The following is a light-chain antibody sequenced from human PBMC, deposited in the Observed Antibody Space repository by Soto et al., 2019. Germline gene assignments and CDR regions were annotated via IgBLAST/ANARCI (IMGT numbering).Light chain of an antibody. V-gene: IGLV7-43*01. CDR2: STS. CDR3: LLFYGGVQV. Sequence: QAVVTQEPSVNVSPGGAGTLICGSNTGAVTTSNYPNGSQQKPGQPPRTLTYSTSHTLPWTPARFSGSVVEGKAVLRVSAVRPEDEADYYCLLFYGGVQVFGRGTKRTVL. J-gene: IGLJ2*01. CDR1: TGAVTTSNY.